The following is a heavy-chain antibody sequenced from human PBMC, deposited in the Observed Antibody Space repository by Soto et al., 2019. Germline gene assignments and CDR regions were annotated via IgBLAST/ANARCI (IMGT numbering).Heavy chain of an antibody. J-gene: IGHJ4*02. CDR2: IDGSGGST. CDR1: GFTFSSYA. V-gene: IGHV3-23*01. Sequence: EVQLLESGGGLVQPGGSLRLSCAASGFTFSSYAMSWVRQAPGKGLEWVSGIDGSGGSTYYAYSVKGRFTISRDNSNNTLYFQMNSLRAEDTAVYYCAEPGGSNWGQGTLVTVSS. D-gene: IGHD2-15*01. CDR3: AEPGGSN.